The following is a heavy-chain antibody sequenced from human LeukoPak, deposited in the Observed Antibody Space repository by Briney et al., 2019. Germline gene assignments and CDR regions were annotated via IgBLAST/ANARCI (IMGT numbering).Heavy chain of an antibody. V-gene: IGHV4-59*12. CDR1: GGSISSYY. CDR3: ARDSAIVVVVADRPYNWFDP. Sequence: SETLSLTCTVSGGSISSYYWSWIRQPPGKGLEWIGYIYYSGSTNYNPSLKSRVTISVDTSKNQFSLKLSSVTAADTAVYYCARDSAIVVVVADRPYNWFDPWGQGTLVTVSS. D-gene: IGHD2-15*01. J-gene: IGHJ5*02. CDR2: IYYSGST.